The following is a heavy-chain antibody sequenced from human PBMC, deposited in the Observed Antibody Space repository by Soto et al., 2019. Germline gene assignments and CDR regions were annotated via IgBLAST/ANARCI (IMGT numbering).Heavy chain of an antibody. V-gene: IGHV3-23*01. CDR1: GFTFSSYA. CDR3: AKDQRGWFGELLSDY. J-gene: IGHJ4*02. CDR2: ISGSGGST. D-gene: IGHD3-10*01. Sequence: EVQLLESGGGLVQPGGSLRLSCAASGFTFSSYAMSWVRQAPGKGLEWVSAISGSGGSTYYADSVKGRFTISRDNPKNTLYGQMHSVRAEDTAVYYCAKDQRGWFGELLSDYWGQGTLVTVSS.